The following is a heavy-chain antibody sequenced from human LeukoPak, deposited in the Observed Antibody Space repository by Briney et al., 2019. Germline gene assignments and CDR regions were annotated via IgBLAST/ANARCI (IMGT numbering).Heavy chain of an antibody. J-gene: IGHJ4*02. D-gene: IGHD5-18*01. Sequence: GGSLRLSCAASGFSVSSTYMNWFRQAPGKGLEWVSIIYSDGSTYYADYVKGRFTISRDNSKNTLYLQMNSLRVEDTAMYYCTTDPVDTAMVPSEDYWGQGTLVTVSS. V-gene: IGHV3-53*01. CDR2: IYSDGST. CDR3: TTDPVDTAMVPSEDY. CDR1: GFSVSSTY.